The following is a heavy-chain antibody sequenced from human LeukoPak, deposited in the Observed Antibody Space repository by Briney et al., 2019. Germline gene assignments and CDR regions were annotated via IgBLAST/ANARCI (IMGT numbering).Heavy chain of an antibody. D-gene: IGHD6-19*01. CDR2: ISRSGTTI. CDR3: ARVNIAVAGSYFDY. CDR1: GFTFGDYA. J-gene: IGHJ4*02. V-gene: IGHV3-48*03. Sequence: PGRSLRLSCTASGFTFGDYAMSWVRQAPGKGLEWVSFISRSGTTIYYADSVKGRFTMSRDNAKNSLYLQVNSLRAEDTAVYYCARVNIAVAGSYFDYWGQGTLVTVSS.